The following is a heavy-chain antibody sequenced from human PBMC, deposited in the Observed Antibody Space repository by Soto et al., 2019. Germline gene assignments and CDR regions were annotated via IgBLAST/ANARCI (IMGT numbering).Heavy chain of an antibody. CDR3: ARFGSSSGNWFDP. Sequence: QVHLQESGPGLVKPSQTLSLTCTFSGGSISSGGYYWICIRQQPGKGLEWIGYVYYRGGTYYNPSLKGRVTISVDPSKNQFSLKLSSVTAADTAVYYCARFGSSSGNWFDPWGQGTLVTVSS. CDR2: VYYRGGT. CDR1: GGSISSGGYY. J-gene: IGHJ5*02. V-gene: IGHV4-31*03. D-gene: IGHD6-6*01.